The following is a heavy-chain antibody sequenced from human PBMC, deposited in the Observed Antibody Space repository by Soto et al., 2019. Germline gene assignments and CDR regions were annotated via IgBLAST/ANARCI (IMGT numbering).Heavy chain of an antibody. CDR2: IKSKTDGGTT. D-gene: IGHD2-2*03. V-gene: IGHV3-15*01. CDR1: VFTFSNAW. J-gene: IGHJ4*02. CDR3: TTDGYHYYVDC. Sequence: GGSLRLSCASSVFTFSNAWMSCVRHSPGKGLEWVGRIKSKTDGGTTDYAAPVKGRFTISRDDSKNTLYLQMNSLKTEDTAVYYCTTDGYHYYVDCWGQGTLVTVSS.